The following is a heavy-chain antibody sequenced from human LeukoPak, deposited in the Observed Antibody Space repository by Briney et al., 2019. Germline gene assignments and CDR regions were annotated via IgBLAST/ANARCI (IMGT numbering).Heavy chain of an antibody. J-gene: IGHJ4*02. V-gene: IGHV1-69*13. CDR3: ATYDVLTGFEY. D-gene: IGHD3-9*01. Sequence: ASEKVSCKASGGTFSDYVISWVRQAPGQGLNWMGGISPLLGASKHTQNFHDRVTITADESTTTAYMELSDLRSADTAVYYCATYDVLTGFEYWGQGTLVTVSS. CDR1: GGTFSDYV. CDR2: ISPLLGAS.